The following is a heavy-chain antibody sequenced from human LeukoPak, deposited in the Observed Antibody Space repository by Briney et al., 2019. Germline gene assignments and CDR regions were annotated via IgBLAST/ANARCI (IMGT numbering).Heavy chain of an antibody. CDR1: GFTFNHFW. J-gene: IGHJ4*02. Sequence: GGSLRLSCAASGFTFNHFWMHWVRQVPGKGLVCVSRINLDGTSTSYADSVKGRFTISRDNANNALYLQMNSLRAEDTAVYYCARGSSDWYGIDYWGQGALVNVSS. CDR2: INLDGTST. D-gene: IGHD6-19*01. V-gene: IGHV3-74*01. CDR3: ARGSSDWYGIDY.